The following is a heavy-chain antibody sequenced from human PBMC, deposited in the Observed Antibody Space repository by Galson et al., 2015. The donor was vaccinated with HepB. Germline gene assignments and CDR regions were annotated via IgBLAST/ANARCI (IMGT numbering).Heavy chain of an antibody. D-gene: IGHD6-6*01. CDR1: GFTFSSYG. J-gene: IGHJ4*02. CDR3: AKVQKRYSSSSPFDY. CDR2: ISYDGSNK. V-gene: IGHV3-30*18. Sequence: SLRLSCAASGFTFSSYGMHWVRQAPGKGLEWVAVISYDGSNKYYADSVKGRFTISRDNSKNTLYLQMNSLRAEDTAVYYCAKVQKRYSSSSPFDYWGRGTLVTVSS.